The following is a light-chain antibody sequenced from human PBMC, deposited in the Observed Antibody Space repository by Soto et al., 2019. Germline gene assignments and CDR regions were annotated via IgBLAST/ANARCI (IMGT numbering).Light chain of an antibody. Sequence: DIQMTQSPASLAASLGDRITISCWASQTISNYLNWYHQKPGEAPKILIYGSSTLQSGVPSTFSGSGSGTEFTLSISSLQPEDFGTYYCQQSYNVPFTFGPGTKVDVK. CDR1: QTISNY. J-gene: IGKJ3*01. V-gene: IGKV1-39*01. CDR3: QQSYNVPFT. CDR2: GSS.